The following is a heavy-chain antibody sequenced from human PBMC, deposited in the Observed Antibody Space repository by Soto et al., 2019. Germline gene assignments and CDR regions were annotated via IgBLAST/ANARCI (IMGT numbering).Heavy chain of an antibody. D-gene: IGHD2-21*02. CDR3: TTDRLAYCGGDCYSGDY. J-gene: IGHJ4*02. Sequence: GGSLRLSCAASGFTFSNAWMSWVRQAPGKGLEWVGRIKSKTDGGTTDYAAPVKGRFTISRDDSKNTLYLQMNSPKTEDTAVYYCTTDRLAYCGGDCYSGDYWGQGTLVTVSS. CDR2: IKSKTDGGTT. V-gene: IGHV3-15*01. CDR1: GFTFSNAW.